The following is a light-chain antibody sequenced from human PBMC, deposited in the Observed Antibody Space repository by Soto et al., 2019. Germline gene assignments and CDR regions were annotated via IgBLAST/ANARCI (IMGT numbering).Light chain of an antibody. J-gene: IGLJ3*02. CDR2: EVS. Sequence: QSVLPQPASLSGSPGQTLTISCTGTSSDVGAYKYVSWYQQHPGKAPKLMIYEVSSRPSGISDRFSGSKSGNTASLTISGLQVEDEADYYCSSYSSSSWVFGGGTKVTVL. CDR3: SSYSSSSWV. CDR1: SSDVGAYKY. V-gene: IGLV2-14*01.